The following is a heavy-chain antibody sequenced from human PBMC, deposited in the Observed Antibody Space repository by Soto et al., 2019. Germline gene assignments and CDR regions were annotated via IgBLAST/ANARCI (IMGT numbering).Heavy chain of an antibody. V-gene: IGHV3-7*01. CDR1: GFTFSSHW. CDR2: IKQDGSEK. J-gene: IGHJ6*02. Sequence: GGSLRLSCAASGFTFSSHWMSWVRQAPGKGLEWVANIKQDGSEKYYVDSVKGRFTISRDNAKNSLYLQMNSLRAEDTAVYYCARALIYYDILTGYYGYYYYYYGMDVWGQGTTVTVSS. CDR3: ARALIYYDILTGYYGYYYYYYGMDV. D-gene: IGHD3-9*01.